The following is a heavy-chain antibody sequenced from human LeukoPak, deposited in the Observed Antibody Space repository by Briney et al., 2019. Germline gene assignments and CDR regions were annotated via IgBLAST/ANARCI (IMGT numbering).Heavy chain of an antibody. V-gene: IGHV4-59*08. CDR1: GGSISSYY. CDR2: IYYSGST. D-gene: IGHD2-2*01. Sequence: SETLSLTCTVSGGSISSYYWSWIRQPPGKGLEWIGYIYYSGSTNYNPSLKSRVTISVDTSKNQFSLKLSSVTAADTAVYYCARHQRYCSSTCCHWFDPWGQGTLVTVSS. J-gene: IGHJ5*02. CDR3: ARHQRYCSSTCCHWFDP.